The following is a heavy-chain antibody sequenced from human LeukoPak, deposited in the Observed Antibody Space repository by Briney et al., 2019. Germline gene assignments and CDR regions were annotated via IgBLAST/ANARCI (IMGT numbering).Heavy chain of an antibody. Sequence: ASVKVSCKASGYTFTYYYMHWVRQAPGQGLEWMGWINPKSGGTKYAQKFQGRVTMTRDTSISTAYMELSRLRSDDTAVYYCARGDYYYYYMDVWGKGTTVTVSS. CDR1: GYTFTYYY. CDR3: ARGDYYYYYMDV. CDR2: INPKSGGT. V-gene: IGHV1-2*02. J-gene: IGHJ6*03.